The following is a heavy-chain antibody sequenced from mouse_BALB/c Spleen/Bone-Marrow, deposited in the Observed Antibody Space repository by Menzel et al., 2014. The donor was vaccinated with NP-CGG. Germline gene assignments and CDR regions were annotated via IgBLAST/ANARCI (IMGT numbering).Heavy chain of an antibody. Sequence: QVQLQQPGVELVRPGTSVKVSCKASGYAFTNYLIEWVKQRPGQGLEWIGVINPGSGSTNYNEKFKGKATLTADKSSSTAYMQPSSLTSDYSAANYCARWNYDIDYWGQGTTVTVSS. CDR1: GYAFTNYL. J-gene: IGHJ4*01. CDR3: ARWNYDIDY. CDR2: INPGSGST. V-gene: IGHV1-54*01.